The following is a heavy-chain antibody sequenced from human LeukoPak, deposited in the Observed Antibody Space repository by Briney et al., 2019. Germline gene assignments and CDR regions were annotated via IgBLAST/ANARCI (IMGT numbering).Heavy chain of an antibody. Sequence: RPGGSLRLSCAASGSTFSSYAMSWVRQAPGKGLEWVSAISGSGGSTYYADSVKGRFTISRDNSKNTLYPQMNSLRAEDTAVYYCAKDMVSGGSGSYFVGSFDYWGQGTLVTVSS. V-gene: IGHV3-23*01. CDR1: GSTFSSYA. J-gene: IGHJ4*02. CDR3: AKDMVSGGSGSYFVGSFDY. CDR2: ISGSGGST. D-gene: IGHD3-10*01.